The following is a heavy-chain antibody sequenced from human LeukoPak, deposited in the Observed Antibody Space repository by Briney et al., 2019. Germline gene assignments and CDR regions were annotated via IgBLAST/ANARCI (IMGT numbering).Heavy chain of an antibody. V-gene: IGHV1-3*01. J-gene: IGHJ4*02. CDR1: GFTFTTYT. CDR3: ARGLKVYCGGDCYSH. D-gene: IGHD2-21*02. Sequence: ASVKVSCKTSGFTFTTYTVHWVRQAPGQSLEWMGWINAGNGNTNYSQKFLGRVTFTRDTSASTTYMELSGLRSEDTAVYYCARGLKVYCGGDCYSHWGQGTLVTVSS. CDR2: INAGNGNT.